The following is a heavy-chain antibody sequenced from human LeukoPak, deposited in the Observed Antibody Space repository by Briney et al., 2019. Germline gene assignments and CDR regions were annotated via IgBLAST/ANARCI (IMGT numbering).Heavy chain of an antibody. J-gene: IGHJ5*02. D-gene: IGHD3-3*01. CDR3: ARDRSPFWSGYPAPFDP. Sequence: PSETLSLTCTVSGGSISSYYWSWIRQPPGKGLEWIGYIYYSGSTNYSPSLKSRVTISVDTSKNQFSLKLSSVTAADTAVYYCARDRSPFWSGYPAPFDPWGQGTLVTVSS. CDR2: IYYSGST. V-gene: IGHV4-59*12. CDR1: GGSISSYY.